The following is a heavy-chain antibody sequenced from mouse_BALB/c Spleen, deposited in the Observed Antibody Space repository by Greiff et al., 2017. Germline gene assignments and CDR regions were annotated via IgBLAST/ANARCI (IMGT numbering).Heavy chain of an antibody. Sequence: VQLQQSGPGLVAPSQSLSITCTVSGFSLTSYGVHWVRQPPGKGLEWLGVIWAGGSTNYNSALMSRLSISKDNSKSQVFLKMNSLQTDDTAMYYCARDDGYPYYAMDYWGQGTSVTVSS. CDR1: GFSLTSYG. V-gene: IGHV2-9*02. CDR2: IWAGGST. D-gene: IGHD2-3*01. J-gene: IGHJ4*01. CDR3: ARDDGYPYYAMDY.